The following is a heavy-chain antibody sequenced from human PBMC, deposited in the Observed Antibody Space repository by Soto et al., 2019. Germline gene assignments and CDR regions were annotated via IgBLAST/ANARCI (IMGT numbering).Heavy chain of an antibody. CDR3: TKQKGDSRTYNGMDV. Sequence: QVRLQQSGPGLVKPSQTLSLTCAISGDSVSSNSAAWNWIRQSPSRGLEWLGRAYYRSQWYYDSAVFVRSRITVIPDTSKNQFSLQLSSVTPEDTAVYFCTKQKGDSRTYNGMDVWGQGTTVIVSS. V-gene: IGHV6-1*01. CDR1: GDSVSSNSAA. J-gene: IGHJ6*02. D-gene: IGHD2-21*02. CDR2: AYYRSQWYY.